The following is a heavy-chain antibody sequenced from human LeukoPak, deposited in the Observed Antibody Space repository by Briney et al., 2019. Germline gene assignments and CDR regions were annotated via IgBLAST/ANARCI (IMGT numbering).Heavy chain of an antibody. CDR3: ARGGILRYFDWLGSGGMDV. CDR1: GYTFTSYD. Sequence: GASVKVSCRTSGYTFTSYDIHWVRQAPGQGLEWMGWMNPDSGNTGYVQKFQGRVTMTRNTSISTAYMELSSLRSEDTAVYYCARGGILRYFDWLGSGGMDVWGQGTTVTVSS. D-gene: IGHD3-9*01. V-gene: IGHV1-8*01. CDR2: MNPDSGNT. J-gene: IGHJ6*02.